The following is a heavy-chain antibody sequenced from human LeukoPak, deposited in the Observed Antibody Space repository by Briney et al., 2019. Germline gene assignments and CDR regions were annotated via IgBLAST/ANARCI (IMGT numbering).Heavy chain of an antibody. CDR1: GGSISSSSYC. D-gene: IGHD2-2*01. Sequence: PSETLSLTCTVSGGSISSSSYCWGWIRQPPGKGLEWIGSIYYSGSTYYNPSLKSRVTISVDTSKNQFSLKLSSVTAADTAVYYCARHAHCSSTSCPFDYWGQGTLVTVSS. CDR2: IYYSGST. V-gene: IGHV4-39*01. CDR3: ARHAHCSSTSCPFDY. J-gene: IGHJ4*02.